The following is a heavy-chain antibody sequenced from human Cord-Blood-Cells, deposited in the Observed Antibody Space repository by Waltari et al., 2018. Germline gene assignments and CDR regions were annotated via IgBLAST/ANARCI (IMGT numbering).Heavy chain of an antibody. CDR3: ARLGGGQQLVPADFDY. CDR2: IYSGGNT. V-gene: IGHV4-39*01. D-gene: IGHD6-13*01. J-gene: IGHJ4*02. Sequence: QLQLQESGPGLVKPSETLSLPCTAPGGLISSRSYYWGWIRQPPGKGLEWIGSIYSGGNTYSNPPPKGRGTISVDTAKNPFSLKLSSVTAADTAVYYWARLGGGQQLVPADFDYWGQGTLVTVSS. CDR1: GGLISSRSYY.